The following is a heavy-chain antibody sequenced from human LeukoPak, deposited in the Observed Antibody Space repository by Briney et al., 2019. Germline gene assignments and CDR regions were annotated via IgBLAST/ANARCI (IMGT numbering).Heavy chain of an antibody. D-gene: IGHD3-22*01. CDR3: AKDYYDSSGYSGIDY. V-gene: IGHV3-23*01. J-gene: IGHJ4*02. Sequence: GGSLRLSCAASGFTFSSYAMSWIRQAPGKGLEWVSAISGSGGSTYYADSVKGRFTISRDNSKNTLYLQMNSLRAEDTAVYYRAKDYYDSSGYSGIDYWGQGTLVTVSS. CDR1: GFTFSSYA. CDR2: ISGSGGST.